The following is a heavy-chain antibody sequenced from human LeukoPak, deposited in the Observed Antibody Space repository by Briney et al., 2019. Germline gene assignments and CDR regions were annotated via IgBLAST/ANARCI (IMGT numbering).Heavy chain of an antibody. CDR1: GYTFIGYY. J-gene: IGHJ6*02. CDR3: ARSGFYYGLDV. CDR2: INCNSGGA. V-gene: IGHV1-2*02. Sequence: ASVKVSCKASGYTFIGYYIYWVRQAPGQGLEWMGWINCNSGGADYAQEFQGRITMTRDTSITTLYMELSSLRPDDTAVYYCARSGFYYGLDVWGQGTTVTVSS.